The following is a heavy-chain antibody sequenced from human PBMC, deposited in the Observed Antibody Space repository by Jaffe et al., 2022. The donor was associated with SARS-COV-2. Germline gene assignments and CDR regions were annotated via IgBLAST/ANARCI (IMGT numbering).Heavy chain of an antibody. Sequence: QVQLVESGGGVVQPGRSLRLSCAASGFTFSSYAMHWVRQAPGKGLEWVAVISYDGSNKYYADSVKGRFTISRDNSKNTLYLQMNSLRAEDTAVYYCAREIAAAGLDYWGQGTLVTVSS. V-gene: IGHV3-30-3*01. CDR1: GFTFSSYA. CDR3: AREIAAAGLDY. J-gene: IGHJ4*02. CDR2: ISYDGSNK. D-gene: IGHD6-13*01.